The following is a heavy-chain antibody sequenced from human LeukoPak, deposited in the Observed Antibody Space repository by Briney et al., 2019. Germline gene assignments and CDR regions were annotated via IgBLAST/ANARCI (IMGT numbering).Heavy chain of an antibody. Sequence: GGSLRLSCAASGFTFSSYSMNWVRQAPGQGLEWVSYISSSSSTIYYADSVKGRFTISRDNAKNSLYLQMNSLRAEDTAVYYCARGVRYCSGGSCYGWGQGTLVTVSS. V-gene: IGHV3-48*01. J-gene: IGHJ4*02. CDR2: ISSSSSTI. D-gene: IGHD2-15*01. CDR3: ARGVRYCSGGSCYG. CDR1: GFTFSSYS.